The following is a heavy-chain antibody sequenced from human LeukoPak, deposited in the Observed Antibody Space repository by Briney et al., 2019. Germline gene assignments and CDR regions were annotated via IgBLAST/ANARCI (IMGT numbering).Heavy chain of an antibody. V-gene: IGHV4-39*07. D-gene: IGHD2-8*01. CDR2: IYYSGST. Sequence: SETLSLTCTVSGGSISGSSYYWGWIRQPPGKGLEWIGSIYYSGSTNYNPSLKSRVTISVDTSKNQFSLKLSSVTAADTAVYYCARAPYCTNGVCYGEFDYWGQGTLVTVSS. CDR3: ARAPYCTNGVCYGEFDY. J-gene: IGHJ4*02. CDR1: GGSISGSSYY.